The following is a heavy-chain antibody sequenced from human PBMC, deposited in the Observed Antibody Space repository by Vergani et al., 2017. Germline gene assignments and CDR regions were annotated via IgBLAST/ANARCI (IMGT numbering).Heavy chain of an antibody. CDR1: GFTFSSYA. J-gene: IGHJ4*02. CDR2: IKSKTDGGTT. CDR3: TTSPFYCDYTGY. D-gene: IGHD4-17*01. Sequence: EVQLVESGGGLVQPGGSLRLSCAASGFTFSSYAMSWVRQAPGKGLEWVGRIKSKTDGGTTDYAAPVKGRFTISRDDSKNTLYLQMNSLKTEDTAVYYCTTSPFYCDYTGYWGQGTLVTVSS. V-gene: IGHV3-15*01.